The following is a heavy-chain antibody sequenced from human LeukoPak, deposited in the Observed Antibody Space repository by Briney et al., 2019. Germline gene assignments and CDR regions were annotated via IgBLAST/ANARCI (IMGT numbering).Heavy chain of an antibody. V-gene: IGHV3-30*03. Sequence: GGSLRLSCAASGFTVSSNYINWVRQAPGKGLEWVAIISNDGSRKYYAHSVEGRFTISRDNSKNTLYLQMDSLRAEDTAVYYCARDRAWNYFDYWGQGTLVTVSS. CDR3: ARDRAWNYFDY. CDR1: GFTVSSNY. D-gene: IGHD3-3*01. J-gene: IGHJ4*02. CDR2: ISNDGSRK.